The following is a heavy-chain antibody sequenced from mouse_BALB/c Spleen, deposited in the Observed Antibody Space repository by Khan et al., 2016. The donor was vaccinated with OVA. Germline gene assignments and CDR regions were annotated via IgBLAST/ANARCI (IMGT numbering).Heavy chain of an antibody. CDR3: ARPPYFAYAMDN. D-gene: IGHD2-10*01. Sequence: QIQLVQSGPELKKPGETVKISCKASGHTFTNFGMNWVKQAPGKGLKWMGWINTYTGEPTYADDFNGRFAFSLEASASTAYLQINNLTNEDTATYFCARPPYFAYAMDNGGQGTSVTVPS. V-gene: IGHV9-3-1*01. CDR1: GHTFTNFG. J-gene: IGHJ4*01. CDR2: INTYTGEP.